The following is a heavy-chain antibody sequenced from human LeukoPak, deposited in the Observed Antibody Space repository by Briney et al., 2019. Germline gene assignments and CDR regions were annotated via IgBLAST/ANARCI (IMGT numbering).Heavy chain of an antibody. CDR2: INQDGSEK. CDR1: GFTFSTYW. CDR3: ASYYGSGSHFDY. D-gene: IGHD3-10*01. J-gene: IGHJ4*02. V-gene: IGHV3-7*01. Sequence: GGSLRLSCTASGFTFSTYWMSWVRQAPGKGLEWVANINQDGSEKYYVDSVKGRYTISRDNAKNSLYLQMNSLRAEDTAVYYCASYYGSGSHFDYWGQGTLVTVSP.